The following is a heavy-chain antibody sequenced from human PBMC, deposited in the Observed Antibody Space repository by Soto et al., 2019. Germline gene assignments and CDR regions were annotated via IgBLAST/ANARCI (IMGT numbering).Heavy chain of an antibody. CDR1: GYTFTGYY. J-gene: IGHJ4*02. CDR2: INPNSGGT. D-gene: IGHD3-16*01. V-gene: IGHV1-2*02. Sequence: ASVKVSCKASGYTFTGYYMHWVRQAPGQGLEWMGWINPNSGGTNYAQKFQGRVTMTRDTSISTAYMELSRLRSDDTAVYYCAKLMNTFPYFDYWGQGTLVTVSS. CDR3: AKLMNTFPYFDY.